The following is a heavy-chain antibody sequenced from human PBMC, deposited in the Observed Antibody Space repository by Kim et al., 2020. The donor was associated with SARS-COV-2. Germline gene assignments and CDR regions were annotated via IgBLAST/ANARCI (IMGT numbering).Heavy chain of an antibody. CDR3: ARGNYYDSSGYYFSSYYYYGMDV. Sequence: SETLSLTCTVSGGSISSYYWSWIRQPPGKGLEWIGYIYYSGSTNYNPSLKSRVTISVDTSKNQFSLKLSSVTAADTAVYYCARGNYYDSSGYYFSSYYYYGMDVWGQGTTVTVSS. V-gene: IGHV4-59*01. CDR2: IYYSGST. CDR1: GGSISSYY. J-gene: IGHJ6*02. D-gene: IGHD3-22*01.